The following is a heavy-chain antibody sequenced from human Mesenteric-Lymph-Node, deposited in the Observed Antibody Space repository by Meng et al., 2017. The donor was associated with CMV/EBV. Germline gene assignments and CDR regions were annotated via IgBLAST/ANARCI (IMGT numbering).Heavy chain of an antibody. D-gene: IGHD1-1*01. CDR3: AREVGSQNWNDEKWFDP. Sequence: YGITWVRQAPGQGLSWMGGSFPIFGTSKYAQKFQDRVTITTDESSNTAYMELSSLRSDDTAVYFCAREVGSQNWNDEKWFDPWGQGTLVTVSS. CDR1: YG. V-gene: IGHV1-69*05. CDR2: SFPIFGTS. J-gene: IGHJ5*02.